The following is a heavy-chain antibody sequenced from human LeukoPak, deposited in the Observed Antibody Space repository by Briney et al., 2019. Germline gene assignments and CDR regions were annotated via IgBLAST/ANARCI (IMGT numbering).Heavy chain of an antibody. CDR1: GGSISSYY. V-gene: IGHV4-4*07. J-gene: IGHJ6*03. Sequence: SETLSLTCTVSGGSISSYYWSWIRQPAGKGLEWFGRIYTSGSTNYNPSLKSRVTISVDTSKNQFSLKLSSVTAADTAVYYCARDQVAAPRGYYYYYMDVWGKGTTVTVSS. CDR2: IYTSGST. CDR3: ARDQVAAPRGYYYYYMDV. D-gene: IGHD6-13*01.